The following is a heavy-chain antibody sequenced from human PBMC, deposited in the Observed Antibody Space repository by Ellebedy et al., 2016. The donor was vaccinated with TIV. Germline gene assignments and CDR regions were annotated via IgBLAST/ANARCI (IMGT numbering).Heavy chain of an antibody. J-gene: IGHJ6*03. D-gene: IGHD3-10*01. V-gene: IGHV4-34*01. CDR2: INHDGST. CDR3: ARKYYYDSGSYWGSYYYYYYMDV. CDR1: GGSFSGYY. Sequence: SETLSLXXAVYGGSFSGYYWTWVRQPPGKGLEWIGEINHDGSTNYNPSLKSRVTISVDTSKNQFSLKLSSVTAADTAVYYCARKYYYDSGSYWGSYYYYYYMDVWGKGTTVTVSS.